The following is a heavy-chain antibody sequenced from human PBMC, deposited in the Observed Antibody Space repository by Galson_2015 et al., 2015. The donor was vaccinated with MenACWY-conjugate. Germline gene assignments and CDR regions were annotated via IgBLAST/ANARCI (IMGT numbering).Heavy chain of an antibody. CDR3: ARDLGAATFPAWFDP. V-gene: IGHV6-1*01. Sequence: CAISGDSVSSNSAAWNWIRQSPSRGLEWLGRTYYRSKWYNDYAVSVKSRTTINPDTSKNQFSLQLNSVTPEDTAVYYCARDLGAATFPAWFDPWGQGTLVTVSS. CDR1: GDSVSSNSAA. D-gene: IGHD2-15*01. CDR2: TYYRSKWYN. J-gene: IGHJ5*02.